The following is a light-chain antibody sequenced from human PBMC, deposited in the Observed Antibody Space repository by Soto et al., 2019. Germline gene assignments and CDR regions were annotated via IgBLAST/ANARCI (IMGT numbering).Light chain of an antibody. CDR1: SSNIGSNF. CDR2: RND. Sequence: QLVLTQPPSASGTPGQRVIISCSGSSSNIGSNFVYWYQQFPGTAPKLLIYRNDQRPSGVPDRFSGSKSDTSASLAISGLRSEDEADYYCATWDDSLSGRVFGGGTKVTVL. CDR3: ATWDDSLSGRV. V-gene: IGLV1-47*01. J-gene: IGLJ3*02.